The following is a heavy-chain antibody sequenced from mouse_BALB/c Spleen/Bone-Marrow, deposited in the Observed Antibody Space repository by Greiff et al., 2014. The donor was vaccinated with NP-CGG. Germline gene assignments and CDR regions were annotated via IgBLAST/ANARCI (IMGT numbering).Heavy chain of an antibody. CDR2: IYPGGGYT. V-gene: IGHV1-63*02. J-gene: IGHJ2*01. CDR3: ARDNNYKDCFDY. Sequence: VQLQQSGTELVRPGTSVIISCKASGYSFTNYYLGWVKQRPGHGLEWIGDIYPGGGYTDYSERFKGKATLTADTSSSTAYMHLSSLTSEDSAVYCCARDNNYKDCFDYWGQGTTLTVSS. D-gene: IGHD2-5*01. CDR1: GYSFTNYY.